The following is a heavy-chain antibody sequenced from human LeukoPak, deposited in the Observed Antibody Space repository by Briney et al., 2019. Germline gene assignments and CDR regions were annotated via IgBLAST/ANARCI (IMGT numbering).Heavy chain of an antibody. CDR2: INPNSGGT. D-gene: IGHD4-11*01. V-gene: IGHV1-2*02. Sequence: ASVTVSCKASGYTFTGYYMHWVRQAPGQGLEWMGWINPNSGGTNFAQKFQGRVTMTRDTSISTAYMELSRLRSDDTAVYYCARDDPYSSPGLWWGQGTLLTVPS. CDR1: GYTFTGYY. J-gene: IGHJ4*02. CDR3: ARDDPYSSPGLW.